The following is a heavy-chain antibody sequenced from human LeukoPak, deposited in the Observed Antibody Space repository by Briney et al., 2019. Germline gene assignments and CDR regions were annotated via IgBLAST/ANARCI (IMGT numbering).Heavy chain of an antibody. CDR3: AKFSITIFGVVPYYFDY. J-gene: IGHJ4*02. V-gene: IGHV3-23*01. CDR1: GFTLSSYA. Sequence: GGSLRLSCAASGFTLSSYAMSWVRQAPGKGLEWVSAISGSGGSTYYADSVKGRFTISRDNSKNTLYLQMNSLRAEDTAVYYCAKFSITIFGVVPYYFDYWGQGTLVTVSS. D-gene: IGHD3-3*01. CDR2: ISGSGGST.